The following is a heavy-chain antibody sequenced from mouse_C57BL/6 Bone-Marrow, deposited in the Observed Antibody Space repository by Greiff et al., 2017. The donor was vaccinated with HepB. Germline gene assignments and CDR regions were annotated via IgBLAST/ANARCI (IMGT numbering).Heavy chain of an antibody. CDR2: IYPRDGST. V-gene: IGHV1-85*01. Sequence: VQWVESGPELVKPGASVKLSCKASGYTFTSYDINWVKQRPGQGLEWIGWIYPRDGSTKYNEKFKGKATLTVDTSSSTAYMELHSLTSEDSAVYVCARRDSHFYYGSSPFDYWGQGTTLTVTS. CDR1: GYTFTSYD. D-gene: IGHD1-1*01. J-gene: IGHJ2*01. CDR3: ARRDSHFYYGSSPFDY.